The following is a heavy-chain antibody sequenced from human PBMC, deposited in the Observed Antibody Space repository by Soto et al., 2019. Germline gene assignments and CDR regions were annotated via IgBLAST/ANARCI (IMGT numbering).Heavy chain of an antibody. V-gene: IGHV4-39*02. CDR1: GDSISTRSNY. CDR2: IYYTGGT. Sequence: QLQLQESGPGLVKPSETLSLTCTVSGDSISTRSNYWAWIRQPPGKGLEWIGSIYYTGGTYYNPPPKIRVTLFLATSKNPFSLNLSSVTAADTAVYYCAREGPPIRAHNPPEYFQHWGQGTPVTVSS. CDR3: AREGPPIRAHNPPEYFQH. J-gene: IGHJ1*01.